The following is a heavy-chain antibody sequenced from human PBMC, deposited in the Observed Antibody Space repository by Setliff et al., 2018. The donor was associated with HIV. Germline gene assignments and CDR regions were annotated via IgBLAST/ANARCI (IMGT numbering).Heavy chain of an antibody. CDR3: ARDPKYYYKYFQY. CDR2: IHDSGRT. J-gene: IGHJ1*01. Sequence: PSETLSLTCGVSGYSLTSGYYWGWIRQPPGKGLEWIGSIHDSGRTYYNPSLKSRVTISVDTSKNQFSLKLSSVTAADTAVYYCARDPKYYYKYFQYWGRGTLVTVSS. CDR1: GYSLTSGYY. V-gene: IGHV4-38-2*02. D-gene: IGHD1-26*01.